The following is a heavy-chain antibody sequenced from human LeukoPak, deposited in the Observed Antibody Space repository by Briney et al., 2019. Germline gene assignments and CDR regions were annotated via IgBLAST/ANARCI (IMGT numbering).Heavy chain of an antibody. CDR3: VRDGGVSGYDLLDY. V-gene: IGHV3-7*01. CDR1: GFTFSNYW. Sequence: GGSLRLSCAASGFTFSNYWMTWVRQAPGKGLEWEAHINQDGSEEHYMDSVKARFTISRDNAKNSLSLQMNSLRAEDTAVYYCVRDGGVSGYDLLDYWGRGTLVTVSS. CDR2: INQDGSEE. J-gene: IGHJ4*02. D-gene: IGHD5-12*01.